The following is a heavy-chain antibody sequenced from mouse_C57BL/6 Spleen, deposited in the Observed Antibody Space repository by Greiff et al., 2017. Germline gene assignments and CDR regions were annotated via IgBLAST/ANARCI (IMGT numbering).Heavy chain of an antibody. Sequence: EVKVVESGGGLVKPGGSLKLSCAASGFTFSDYGMHWVRQAPEKGLEWVAYISSGSSTIYYADTVKGRFTISRDNAKNTLFLQMTSLRSEDTAMYSCARPGYYGRGWFAYWGQGTLVTVSA. J-gene: IGHJ3*01. V-gene: IGHV5-17*01. D-gene: IGHD1-1*01. CDR1: GFTFSDYG. CDR3: ARPGYYGRGWFAY. CDR2: ISSGSSTI.